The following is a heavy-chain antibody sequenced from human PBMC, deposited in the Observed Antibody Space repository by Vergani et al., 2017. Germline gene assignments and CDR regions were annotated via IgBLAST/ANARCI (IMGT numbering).Heavy chain of an antibody. Sequence: QVQLQESGPGLVKPSETLSLTCTVSGGSISSYYWSWIRQPPGKGLELIGYIYYSGSTNYNPSLKSRVTISVDTSKNQFSLKLSSVTAADTAVYYCARAPQYCSSTSCYIGPWFDPWGQGTLVTVSS. D-gene: IGHD2-2*02. J-gene: IGHJ5*02. CDR3: ARAPQYCSSTSCYIGPWFDP. V-gene: IGHV4-59*01. CDR2: IYYSGST. CDR1: GGSISSYY.